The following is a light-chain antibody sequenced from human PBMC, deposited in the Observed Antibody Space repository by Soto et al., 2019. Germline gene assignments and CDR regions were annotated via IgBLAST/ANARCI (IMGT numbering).Light chain of an antibody. CDR2: GAS. CDR3: QHYGSLVLT. Sequence: EIVLTQSPGTLSLSPGERATLSCRASQSVSSSYLAWYQQKPGQAPRLLIYGASSRATGIPDRFSGIGTGTDFTLTIRRLEPEDFAVYYCQHYGSLVLTFGGGTKEEIK. J-gene: IGKJ4*01. CDR1: QSVSSSY. V-gene: IGKV3-20*01.